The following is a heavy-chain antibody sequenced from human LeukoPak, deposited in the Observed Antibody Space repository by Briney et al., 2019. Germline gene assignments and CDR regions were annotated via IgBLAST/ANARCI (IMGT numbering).Heavy chain of an antibody. CDR3: APNWNLDY. Sequence: GGSLLLSCAASGITFSSYAMSWGRQAPGKGEEWVSAISASGGRTYYADSVKGRFTISRDNSKNTLYLQMNSLRAEDTAIYYCAPNWNLDYWGQGSLVTVSS. CDR1: GITFSSYA. J-gene: IGHJ4*02. CDR2: ISASGGRT. D-gene: IGHD1-1*01. V-gene: IGHV3-23*01.